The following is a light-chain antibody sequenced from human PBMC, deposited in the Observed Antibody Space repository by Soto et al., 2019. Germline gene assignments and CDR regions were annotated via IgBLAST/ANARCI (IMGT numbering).Light chain of an antibody. J-gene: IGKJ1*01. CDR2: QAS. V-gene: IGKV1-5*03. Sequence: DIPITQSPSTLSASVGDRVTTTCRASEFISKWLAWYQQKPGTAPKLLIYQASSLESGVPSRFSGSGSGTEFNLTISSLQPYDFATYYCQHYNSYLETFGQGTKVEIK. CDR1: EFISKW. CDR3: QHYNSYLET.